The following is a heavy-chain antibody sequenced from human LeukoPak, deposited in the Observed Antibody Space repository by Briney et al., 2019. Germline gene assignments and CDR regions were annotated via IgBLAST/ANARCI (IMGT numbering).Heavy chain of an antibody. Sequence: GSLRLSFSASGFSFNGYSMNWVRPAPGKGLEWVAHIRGTSSAMNYAASVRGRFTISRDNAKNALFLEMSSLRAEDTTVYYCARDRDWSFDYWGQGTLVTVSS. D-gene: IGHD3-9*01. CDR3: ARDRDWSFDY. V-gene: IGHV3-48*04. CDR2: IRGTSSAM. CDR1: GFSFNGYS. J-gene: IGHJ4*02.